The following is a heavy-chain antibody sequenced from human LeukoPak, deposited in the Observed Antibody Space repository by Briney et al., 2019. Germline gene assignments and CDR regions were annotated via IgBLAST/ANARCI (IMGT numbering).Heavy chain of an antibody. D-gene: IGHD2/OR15-2a*01. J-gene: IGHJ5*02. V-gene: IGHV1-69*13. CDR1: GGTFSSYA. Sequence: GASVKVSCKASGGTFSSYAISWVRQAPGQGLEWMGGIIPIFGTANYAQKFQGRVRITADESTSTAYMELSSLRSEDTAVYYCARENRFEGWFDPWGQGTLVTVSS. CDR3: ARENRFEGWFDP. CDR2: IIPIFGTA.